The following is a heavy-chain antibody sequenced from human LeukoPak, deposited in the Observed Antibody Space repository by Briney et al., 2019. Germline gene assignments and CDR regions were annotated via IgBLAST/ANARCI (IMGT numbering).Heavy chain of an antibody. Sequence: PGGSLRLSSAASGFTFNSSGMHWGVRAAGKGLEGGAFISDDGSNKYHADSVEGRFTISRANSKNTLYLQMNRLSADDTAVYYCARDRADDYVWGSYRYPDAFAIWGQGTMVTVSS. CDR1: GFTFNSSG. J-gene: IGHJ3*02. CDR2: ISDDGSNK. CDR3: ARDRADDYVWGSYRYPDAFAI. D-gene: IGHD3-16*02. V-gene: IGHV3-30*03.